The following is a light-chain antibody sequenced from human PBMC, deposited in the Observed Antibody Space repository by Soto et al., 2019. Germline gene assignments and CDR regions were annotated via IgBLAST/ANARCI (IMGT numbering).Light chain of an antibody. Sequence: EIVMTQSPATLSVSPGDRATLSCRASQSVSSNLAWYQQKPGQPPRLLIYVASTMATGIPARFSGSGSVTEFILTISSLQSEDFAIYYCQQYDYWPVTFGQGTKV. CDR3: QQYDYWPVT. CDR1: QSVSSN. CDR2: VAS. V-gene: IGKV3-15*01. J-gene: IGKJ1*01.